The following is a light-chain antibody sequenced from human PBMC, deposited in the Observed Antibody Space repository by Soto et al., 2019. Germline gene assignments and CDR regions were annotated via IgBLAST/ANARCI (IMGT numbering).Light chain of an antibody. CDR1: QSVSSY. CDR3: QQRSTWPYT. J-gene: IGKJ2*01. V-gene: IGKV3-11*01. Sequence: EIVLTQSPATLSLSPGERATLSCRASQSVSSYLAWYQQKPGQAPRLLIYDASNRATGIPARFSGSGSGTDFTLTISSLEPEDFAAYYCQQRSTWPYTFGQGTKLEIK. CDR2: DAS.